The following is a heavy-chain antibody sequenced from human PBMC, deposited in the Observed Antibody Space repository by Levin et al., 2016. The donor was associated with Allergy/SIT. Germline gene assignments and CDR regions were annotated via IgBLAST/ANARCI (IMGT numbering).Heavy chain of an antibody. CDR3: ARADKEAILRSLEWLSSFDI. CDR1: GFSFSTYF. Sequence: GGSLRLSCAASGFSFSTYFMGWVRQAPGKGLEWVANINQDGSEKFYLDSVKGQFTISRDNAKNSLYLQMNSLTADDTAVYYCARADKEAILRSLEWLSSFDIWGQGTLVTVSS. CDR2: INQDGSEK. J-gene: IGHJ4*02. D-gene: IGHD3-3*01. V-gene: IGHV3-7*03.